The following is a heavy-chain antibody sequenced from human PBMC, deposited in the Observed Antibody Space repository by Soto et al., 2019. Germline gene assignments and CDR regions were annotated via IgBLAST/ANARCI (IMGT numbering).Heavy chain of an antibody. CDR2: IIPIFGTA. CDR1: GGTFSSYA. D-gene: IGHD6-6*01. V-gene: IGHV1-69*13. CDR3: ARYSSSPSGYYYGMDV. J-gene: IGHJ6*02. Sequence: SLKVSCKASGGTFSSYAISWVRQAPGQGLEWMGGIIPIFGTANYAQKFQGRVTITADESTSTAYMELSSLRSEDTAVYYCARYSSSPSGYYYGMDVWGQGTTVTVSS.